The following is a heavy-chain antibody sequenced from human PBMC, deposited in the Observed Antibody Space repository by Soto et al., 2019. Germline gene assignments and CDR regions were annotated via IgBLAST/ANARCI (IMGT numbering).Heavy chain of an antibody. V-gene: IGHV1-69*02. Sequence: QVQLVQSGTEVKKPGSSVKVSCKASGGTFRNYPINWVRQAPGQGLEWMGSIFPLTDIPDYAQNFQTRLTISADKSTSTDYMELSSPTSDDTAMYFCARGPLVVLNYFESWGQGTLVTVSS. CDR1: GGTFRNYP. CDR2: IFPLTDIP. CDR3: ARGPLVVLNYFES. J-gene: IGHJ4*02.